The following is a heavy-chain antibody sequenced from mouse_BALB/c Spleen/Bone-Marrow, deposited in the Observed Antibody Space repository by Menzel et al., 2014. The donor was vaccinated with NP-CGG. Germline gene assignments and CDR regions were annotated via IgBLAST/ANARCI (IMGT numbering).Heavy chain of an antibody. CDR3: ARSEYGNSYAMDY. D-gene: IGHD2-10*02. V-gene: IGHV1-67*01. CDR2: ISTYSGNT. CDR1: GYTFTDYA. Sequence: VKVVESGPELVRPGVSVKISCKGSGYTFTDYAMHWVKQSHAKSLEWIGVISTYSGNTSYNQKFKGKATMTVDKSSSTAYMELARLTSEDSAIYYCARSEYGNSYAMDYWGQGTSVTVSS. J-gene: IGHJ4*01.